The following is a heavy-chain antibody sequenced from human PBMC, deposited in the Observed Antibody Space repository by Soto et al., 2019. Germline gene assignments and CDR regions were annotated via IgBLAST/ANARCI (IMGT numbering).Heavy chain of an antibody. CDR2: IYGGGTT. V-gene: IGHV3-53*01. J-gene: IGHJ4*02. Sequence: EVQLVESGGGLIQPGGSLRLSCAASGFAVSSKYMTWVRQAPGKGLEWVSVIYGGGTTYYADSVKGRFTISRDTSKNTLYLQMNSLRAEDTAVYYCVQTIGWPGFDFWGQGTLVTVSS. CDR1: GFAVSSKY. CDR3: VQTIGWPGFDF. D-gene: IGHD6-19*01.